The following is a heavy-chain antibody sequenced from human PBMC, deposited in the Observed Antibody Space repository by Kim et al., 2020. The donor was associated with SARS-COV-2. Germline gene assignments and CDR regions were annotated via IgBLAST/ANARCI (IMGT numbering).Heavy chain of an antibody. CDR1: GFTFSSYA. D-gene: IGHD6-13*01. J-gene: IGHJ3*02. Sequence: GGSLRLSCAASGFTFSSYAMHWVRQAPGKGLEWVAVIWYDGSNKYYADSVKGRFTISRDNSKNTLYLQMNSLRAEDTAVYYCAKDDNPGPWGSSSFDAFDIWGQGTMVTVSS. V-gene: IGHV3-33*06. CDR2: IWYDGSNK. CDR3: AKDDNPGPWGSSSFDAFDI.